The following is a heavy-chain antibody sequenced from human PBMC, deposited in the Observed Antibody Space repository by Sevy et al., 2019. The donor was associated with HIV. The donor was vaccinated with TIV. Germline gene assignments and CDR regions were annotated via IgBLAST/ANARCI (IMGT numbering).Heavy chain of an antibody. CDR2: IFSSGST. CDR1: GFTVNDKY. V-gene: IGHV3-66*02. Sequence: GESLKISCAISGFTVNDKYIIWVRQAPGKGLEWVSVIFSSGSTYYADSAKGRFTISRDNSKNTVDLQMNSGRAEDTAVYYCVSLFLSYRSGWSYFDYWGQGTLVTVSS. J-gene: IGHJ4*02. D-gene: IGHD6-19*01. CDR3: VSLFLSYRSGWSYFDY.